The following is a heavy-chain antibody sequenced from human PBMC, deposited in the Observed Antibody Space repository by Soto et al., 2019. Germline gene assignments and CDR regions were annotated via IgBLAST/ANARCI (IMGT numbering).Heavy chain of an antibody. CDR2: INHSGST. CDR1: CGSFSGYY. D-gene: IGHD6-6*01. J-gene: IGHJ4*02. Sequence: QVQLQQWGAGLLKPSETLSLTCAVYCGSFSGYYWSWIRQPPGKGLEWIGEINHSGSTNYNPSLXSXVXRSVDTSKNPFSLKLSSVTAADTAVYYCARTSRFDCWGQGTLVTVSS. V-gene: IGHV4-34*01. CDR3: ARTSRFDC.